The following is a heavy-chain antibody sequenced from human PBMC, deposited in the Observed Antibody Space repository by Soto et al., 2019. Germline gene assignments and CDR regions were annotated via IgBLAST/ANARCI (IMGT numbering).Heavy chain of an antibody. V-gene: IGHV1-3*01. Sequence: ASVKVSCKASGYTLTSYAMHWVRQAPGQRLEWMGWINAGNGNTKYSQKFQGRVTMTTDTSTNTAYMELRSLRSDDTAVYYCARDDPPVQHWGQGTLVTVSS. CDR2: INAGNGNT. J-gene: IGHJ1*01. CDR3: ARDDPPVQH. CDR1: GYTLTSYA.